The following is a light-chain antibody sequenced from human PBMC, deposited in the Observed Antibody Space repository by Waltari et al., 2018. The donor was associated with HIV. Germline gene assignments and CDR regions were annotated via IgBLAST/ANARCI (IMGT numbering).Light chain of an antibody. CDR3: VGWDASLSAYV. J-gene: IGLJ1*01. V-gene: IGLV1-47*01. CDR1: SSNIGNDN. CDR2: KNI. Sequence: QSVLTQPPSASGTPGQRVTISCSGSSSNIGNDNVYWYQQPPGTTPKLLIYKNIQRPQGVPDRFAGSKSGTSAYLAISGLRSEDEADYYCVGWDASLSAYVFGAGTKVTVL.